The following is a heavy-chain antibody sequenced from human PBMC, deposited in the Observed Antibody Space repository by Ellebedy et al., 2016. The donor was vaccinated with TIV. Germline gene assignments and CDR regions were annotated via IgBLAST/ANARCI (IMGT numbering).Heavy chain of an antibody. J-gene: IGHJ4*02. CDR3: ARGRSRSGATRQSDY. CDR2: INHSGST. CDR1: GGSISSYY. Sequence: SETLSLTXTVSGGSISSYYWSWIRQPPGKGLEWIGEINHSGSTNYNPSLKSRVTISVDTSKNQFSLKLSSVTAADTAVYYCARGRSRSGATRQSDYWGQGTLVTVSS. V-gene: IGHV4-34*01. D-gene: IGHD2-2*01.